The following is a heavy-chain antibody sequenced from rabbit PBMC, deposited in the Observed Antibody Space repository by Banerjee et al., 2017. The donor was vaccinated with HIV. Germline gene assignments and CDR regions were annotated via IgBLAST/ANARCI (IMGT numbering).Heavy chain of an antibody. J-gene: IGHJ4*01. V-gene: IGHV1S45*01. CDR1: GFSFSTSYW. Sequence: QEQLEESGGGLVKPEGSLTLTCKASGFSFSTSYWICWVRQAPGKGLEWIACIYGGSSGSNGYASWAKGRFTISKTSWTTVTLQMTSLTAADTASYFCARDLAGVIGWNFGLWGPGTLVTVS. CDR3: ARDLAGVIGWNFGL. CDR2: IYGGSSGSN. D-gene: IGHD4-1*01.